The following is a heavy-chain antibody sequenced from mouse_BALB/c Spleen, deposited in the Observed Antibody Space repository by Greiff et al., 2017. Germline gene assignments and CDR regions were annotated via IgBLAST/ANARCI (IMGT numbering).Heavy chain of an antibody. Sequence: EVKLQESGPGLVKPSQSLSLTCTVTGYSITSDYAWNWIRQFPGNKLEWMGYISYSGSTSYNPSLKSRISITRDTSKNQFFLQLNSVTTEDTATYYCARGTGTGNFDYWGQGTTLTVSS. J-gene: IGHJ2*01. V-gene: IGHV3-2*02. CDR1: GYSITSDYA. CDR3: ARGTGTGNFDY. CDR2: ISYSGST. D-gene: IGHD4-1*01.